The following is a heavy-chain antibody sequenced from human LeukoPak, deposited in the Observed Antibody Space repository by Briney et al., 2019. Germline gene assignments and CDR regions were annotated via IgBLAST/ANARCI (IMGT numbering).Heavy chain of an antibody. Sequence: GASVKVSCTTSRHTFTGFYIHWVRQAPGQGLEWMGWINPNSGGTNSKQKFQGRVTMTRDTSISTVYMELSSLTSDDTAVYYCARGSIGGALASWGQGTLVTVSS. V-gene: IGHV1-2*02. CDR2: INPNSGGT. CDR1: RHTFTGFY. D-gene: IGHD2-15*01. J-gene: IGHJ1*01. CDR3: ARGSIGGALAS.